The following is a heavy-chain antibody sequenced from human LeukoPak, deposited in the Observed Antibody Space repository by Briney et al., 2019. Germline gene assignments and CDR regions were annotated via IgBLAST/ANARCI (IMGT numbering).Heavy chain of an antibody. V-gene: IGHV3-23*01. Sequence: GGSLRLSCAASGFTFSSYAMRWVRQAPGKGLEGVSVISGSGGSTYYADSVKGRFTISRDNSKNTLYLQMNSLRAEDTAVYYCAKGPNSGDDWGQGTLVTVSS. D-gene: IGHD4-23*01. CDR2: ISGSGGST. CDR3: AKGPNSGDD. CDR1: GFTFSSYA. J-gene: IGHJ4*02.